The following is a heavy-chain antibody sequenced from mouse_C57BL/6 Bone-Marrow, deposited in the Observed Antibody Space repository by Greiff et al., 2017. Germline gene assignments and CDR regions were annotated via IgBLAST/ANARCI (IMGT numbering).Heavy chain of an antibody. Sequence: QVQLQQPGAELVKPGASVKLSCKASGYTFTSYWMHWVKQRPGQGLEWIGMIHPNSGSTNYNEKFKSKATLTVDKSSSTAYMQLSSLTSEDSAVYYCERGEDDYDTEGAWGQGTLVTVSA. CDR3: ERGEDDYDTEGA. CDR2: IHPNSGST. D-gene: IGHD2-4*01. CDR1: GYTFTSYW. V-gene: IGHV1-64*01. J-gene: IGHJ3*01.